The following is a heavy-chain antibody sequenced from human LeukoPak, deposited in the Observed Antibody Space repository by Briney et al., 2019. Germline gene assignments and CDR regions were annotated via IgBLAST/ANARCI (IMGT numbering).Heavy chain of an antibody. V-gene: IGHV4-39*01. J-gene: IGHJ4*02. D-gene: IGHD3-10*01. CDR1: GGSISSSSYY. CDR2: IYYSGST. Sequence: PSETLSLTCTVSGGSISSSSYYWGWIRQPPGKGLEWIGSIYYSGSTYYNPSLKSRVTISVDTSKNQFSPKLSSVTAADTAVYYCARTYEYGSGSYWGFYYFDYWGQGTLVTVSS. CDR3: ARTYEYGSGSYWGFYYFDY.